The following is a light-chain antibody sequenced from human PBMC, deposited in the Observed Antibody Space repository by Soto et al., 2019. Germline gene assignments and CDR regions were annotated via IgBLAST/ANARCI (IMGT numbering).Light chain of an antibody. CDR1: SSDIGSYNL. CDR2: EVN. J-gene: IGLJ1*01. V-gene: IGLV2-23*02. Sequence: QSVLTQPASVSGSPGQSITISCTGTSSDIGSYNLVSWYQQHPDKAPKLMIYEVNKRPSGVSNRFSGSKSGNTASLTISGLQAEDEADYYCCSYAGGSSLEGVFGTGTKVTVL. CDR3: CSYAGGSSLEGV.